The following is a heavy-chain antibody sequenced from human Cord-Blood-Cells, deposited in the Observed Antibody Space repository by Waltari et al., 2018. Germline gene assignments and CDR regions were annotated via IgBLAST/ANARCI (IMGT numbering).Heavy chain of an antibody. CDR1: GGSISSHY. CDR3: ARVVISSSFCDY. D-gene: IGHD6-6*01. CDR2: IYYSGST. J-gene: IGHJ4*02. V-gene: IGHV4-59*11. Sequence: QVQLQESGPGLVKPSETRSLTCTVSGGSISSHYWSWIRQPPGKGLEWIGYIYYSGSTNYNPSLKSRVTISVDTSKNQFSLKLSSVTAADTAVYYCARVVISSSFCDYWGQGTLVTVSS.